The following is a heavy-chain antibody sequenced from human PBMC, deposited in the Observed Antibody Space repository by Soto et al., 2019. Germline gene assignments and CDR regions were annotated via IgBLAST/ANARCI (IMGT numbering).Heavy chain of an antibody. CDR1: GCTFSRYG. Sequence: GSLRLSGAASGCTFSRYGMHWVRQAPGKGLEWVAVIWYDGSNKYYADSVKGRFTISRDNSKNTLYLQMNSLRAEDTAVYYCAREEVVRYFDWLPDAFDIWGQGTMVTVSS. V-gene: IGHV3-33*01. J-gene: IGHJ3*02. CDR3: AREEVVRYFDWLPDAFDI. D-gene: IGHD3-9*01. CDR2: IWYDGSNK.